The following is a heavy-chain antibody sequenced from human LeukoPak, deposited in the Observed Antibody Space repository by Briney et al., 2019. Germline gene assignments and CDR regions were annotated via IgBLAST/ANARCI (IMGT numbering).Heavy chain of an antibody. CDR3: ARQGGGTDY. CDR1: GGSISSSSYY. J-gene: IGHJ4*02. D-gene: IGHD1-1*01. CDR2: IYYSGST. V-gene: IGHV4-39*01. Sequence: SETLSLTCTGFGGSISSSSYYWGWIRQPPGKGLEWIASIYYSGSTYYNPSLKSRVTISVDTSKNQFSLKLSSVTAADTAVYYCARQGGGTDYWGQGTLVTVSS.